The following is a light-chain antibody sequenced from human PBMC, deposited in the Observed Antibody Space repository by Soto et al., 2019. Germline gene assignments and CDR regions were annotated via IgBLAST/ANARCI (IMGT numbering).Light chain of an antibody. CDR3: QQRSNWPPEVT. J-gene: IGKJ3*01. Sequence: EIVLTQSPATLSLSPGERATLSCRASQSVSSYLAWYQQKTGQAPRLLIYDASNRATGIPARFSGSGSGTDFHLTISSLPPEHFAVYCCQQRSNWPPEVTFGPGTKGDIK. CDR2: DAS. V-gene: IGKV3-11*01. CDR1: QSVSSY.